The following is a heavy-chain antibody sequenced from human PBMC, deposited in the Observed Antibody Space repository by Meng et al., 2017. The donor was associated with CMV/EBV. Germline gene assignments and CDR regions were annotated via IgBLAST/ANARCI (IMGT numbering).Heavy chain of an antibody. Sequence: FSIYSMHWVRQAPGKGLEWVSSISSSSSYIYYADSVKGRFTISRDNAKNSLYLQMNSLRAEDTAVYYCARVWGYYDSSGYSHKLFDYWGQGTLVTVSS. J-gene: IGHJ4*02. V-gene: IGHV3-21*01. D-gene: IGHD3-22*01. CDR1: FSIYS. CDR3: ARVWGYYDSSGYSHKLFDY. CDR2: ISSSSSYI.